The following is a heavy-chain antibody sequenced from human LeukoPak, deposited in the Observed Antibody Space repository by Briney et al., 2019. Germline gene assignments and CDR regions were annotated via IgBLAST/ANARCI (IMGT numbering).Heavy chain of an antibody. Sequence: ASVKVSCKASGYTFTSYYMHWVRQAPGQGLEWMGIINPSDGSTSYAQKFQGRVTMTRDTSTSTVYMELSSLRSEDTAVYYCARDDAGGGIAAAGARVHYFDYWGQGTLVTVSS. J-gene: IGHJ4*02. CDR2: INPSDGST. CDR1: GYTFTSYY. D-gene: IGHD6-13*01. V-gene: IGHV1-46*01. CDR3: ARDDAGGGIAAAGARVHYFDY.